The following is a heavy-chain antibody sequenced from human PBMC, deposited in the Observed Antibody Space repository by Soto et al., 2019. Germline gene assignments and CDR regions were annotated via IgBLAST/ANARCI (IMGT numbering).Heavy chain of an antibody. D-gene: IGHD4-17*01. V-gene: IGHV1-18*01. CDR1: GYTFTTYS. J-gene: IGHJ2*01. CDR2: ISGYNGNT. Sequence: QVQLVQSGAEGKKPGASVNVSCEASGYTFTTYSMSWVRQAPGQGLEWMGWISGYNGNTNYAQKFRGRVTMTTDTSTKTVYLELRSLRSDDTAVYCCARSVYGGNSGSWYFDLWGRGTRVTVSS. CDR3: ARSVYGGNSGSWYFDL.